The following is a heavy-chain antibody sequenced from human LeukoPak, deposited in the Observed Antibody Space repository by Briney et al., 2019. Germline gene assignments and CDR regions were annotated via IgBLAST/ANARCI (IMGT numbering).Heavy chain of an antibody. CDR2: MNPDSDNT. J-gene: IGHJ4*02. CDR1: GYTFTSYD. CDR3: ARTLRQWLAPLQY. Sequence: ASVKVSCKASGYTFTSYDINWVRQAAGQGPEWMGWMNPDSDNTGYAQKFQGRVTMTRNTSISTAYMELSSLRSEDTAVYYCARTLRQWLAPLQYWGQGTLVTVSS. D-gene: IGHD6-19*01. V-gene: IGHV1-8*01.